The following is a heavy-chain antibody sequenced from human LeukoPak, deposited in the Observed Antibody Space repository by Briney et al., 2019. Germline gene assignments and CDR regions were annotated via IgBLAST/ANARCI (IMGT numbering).Heavy chain of an antibody. D-gene: IGHD5-18*01. Sequence: ASVKVSCKASGYTFTGYYMHWVRQAPGQGLEWMGWINPNSGGTNYAQKFQSRVTMTRDTSISTAYMELSRLRSDDTAVYYCARESAMVSYFDYWGQGTLVTVSS. J-gene: IGHJ4*02. CDR2: INPNSGGT. V-gene: IGHV1-2*02. CDR1: GYTFTGYY. CDR3: ARESAMVSYFDY.